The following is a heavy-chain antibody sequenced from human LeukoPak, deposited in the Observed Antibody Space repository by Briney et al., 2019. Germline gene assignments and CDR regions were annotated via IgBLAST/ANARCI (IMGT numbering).Heavy chain of an antibody. CDR1: GFTFSSYW. J-gene: IGHJ4*02. V-gene: IGHV3-7*01. CDR2: IKQDGSEE. CDR3: ASQTYYFDY. Sequence: GGPLRLSCAASGFTFSSYWMSWVRQAPGKGLEWVANIKQDGSEEYYVDSVKGRFTISRDNAKNSLYLQMNSLRAEDTAVYYCASQTYYFDYWGQGTLVTVSS.